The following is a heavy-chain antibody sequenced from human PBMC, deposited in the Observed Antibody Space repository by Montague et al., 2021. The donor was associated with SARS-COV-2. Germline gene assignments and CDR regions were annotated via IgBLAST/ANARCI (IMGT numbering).Heavy chain of an antibody. J-gene: IGHJ3*02. V-gene: IGHV4-59*01. D-gene: IGHD3-22*01. CDR1: GGSISSYY. CDR2: IYYSGST. Sequence: SETLSLTCTVSGGSISSYYWSWIRRPPGKGLEWIGYIYYSGSTNYNPSLKSRVTISVATSKNQFSLKLSSVTAADTAVYYCAREVRYYYDSSGPGAFDIWGQGTMVTVSS. CDR3: AREVRYYYDSSGPGAFDI.